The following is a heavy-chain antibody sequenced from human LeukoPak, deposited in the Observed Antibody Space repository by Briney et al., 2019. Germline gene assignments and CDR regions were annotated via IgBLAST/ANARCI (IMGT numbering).Heavy chain of an antibody. J-gene: IGHJ5*02. CDR3: AKDPYSSGWYVRYNWFDP. CDR2: ISGSGGST. D-gene: IGHD6-19*01. CDR1: GLTFSRYN. V-gene: IGHV3-23*01. Sequence: GGSLRLSCAASGLTFSRYNMNWVRQAPGKGLEWVSAISGSGGSTYYADSVKGRFTISRDNSKNTLYLQMNSLRAEDTAVYYCAKDPYSSGWYVRYNWFDPWGQGTLVTVSS.